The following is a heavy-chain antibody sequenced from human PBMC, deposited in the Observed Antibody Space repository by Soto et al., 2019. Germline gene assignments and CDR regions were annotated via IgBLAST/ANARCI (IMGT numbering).Heavy chain of an antibody. CDR3: ASPLYSGSYSYGMDV. CDR1: GYSFTSYW. V-gene: IGHV5-10-1*01. D-gene: IGHD1-26*01. Sequence: GASVKVSCKGSGYSFTSYWISWVRQMPGKGLEWMGRIDPSDSYTNYSPSFQGHVTISADKSISTAYLQWSSLKASDTAMYYCASPLYSGSYSYGMDVWGQGTTVTVSS. CDR2: IDPSDSYT. J-gene: IGHJ6*02.